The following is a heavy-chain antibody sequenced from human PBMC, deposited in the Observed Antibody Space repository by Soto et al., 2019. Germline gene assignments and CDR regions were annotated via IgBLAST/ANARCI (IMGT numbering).Heavy chain of an antibody. D-gene: IGHD2-15*01. CDR3: AKDVYCSGGSCYSGWFDP. J-gene: IGHJ5*02. Sequence: ETLSLTCTVSGDSISSYYWSWIRQPPGKGLEWVSAISGSGGSTYYADSVRGRFTISRDNSKNTLYLQMNSLRAEDTAVYYCAKDVYCSGGSCYSGWFDPWGQGTLVTVSS. CDR2: ISGSGGST. CDR1: GDSISSYY. V-gene: IGHV3-23*01.